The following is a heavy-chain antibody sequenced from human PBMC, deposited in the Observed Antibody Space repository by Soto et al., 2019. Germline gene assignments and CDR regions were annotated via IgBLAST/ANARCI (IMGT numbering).Heavy chain of an antibody. V-gene: IGHV3-21*01. D-gene: IGHD2-15*01. CDR2: ISSSSSYI. Sequence: GGSLRLSCAASGFTFSIYSMNWVRQAPGKGLEWVSSISSSSSYIYYADSVKGRFTISRDNAKNSLYLQMNSLRAEDTAVYYCARTPYCSGGSCYSGYAFDIWGQGTMVTVSS. J-gene: IGHJ3*02. CDR1: GFTFSIYS. CDR3: ARTPYCSGGSCYSGYAFDI.